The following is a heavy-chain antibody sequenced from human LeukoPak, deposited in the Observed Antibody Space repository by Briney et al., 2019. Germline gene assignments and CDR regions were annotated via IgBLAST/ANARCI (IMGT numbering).Heavy chain of an antibody. V-gene: IGHV4-34*01. CDR2: INHSGST. CDR1: GGSFSGYY. CDR3: ARGLGTSPPGGY. Sequence: SETLSLTCAVYGGSFSGYYWSWIRQPPGKGLEWIGEINHSGSTNYNPSLRSRVTISVDTSKNQFSLKLSSVTAADTAVYYRARGLGTSPPGGYWGQGTLVTVSS. D-gene: IGHD4-23*01. J-gene: IGHJ4*02.